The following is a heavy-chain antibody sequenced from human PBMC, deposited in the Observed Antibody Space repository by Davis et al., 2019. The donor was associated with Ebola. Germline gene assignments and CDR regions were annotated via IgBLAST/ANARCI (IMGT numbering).Heavy chain of an antibody. V-gene: IGHV3-7*03. CDR2: IKQDGSEK. CDR1: GFTFSSYW. CDR3: AGMTWHRFDP. J-gene: IGHJ5*02. D-gene: IGHD1-20*01. Sequence: GESLKISCAASGFTFSSYWMSWVRQAPGKGLEWVANIKQDGSEKYYVDSVKGRFTISRDNAKTSLYLQMNSLRAEDTGVYYCAGMTWHRFDPWGQGTLVTVSS.